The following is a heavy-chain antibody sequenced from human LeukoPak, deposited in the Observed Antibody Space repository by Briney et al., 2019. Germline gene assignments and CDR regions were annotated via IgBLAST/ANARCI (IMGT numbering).Heavy chain of an antibody. CDR3: ARGVLLQGRGAFDI. CDR2: VIPSSGGT. V-gene: IGHV1-2*02. J-gene: IGHJ3*02. Sequence: ASVKVSCKASGYTFNVYYIHWLRQAPGQGLEWMGWVIPSSGGTNYAQKFNDRVTVTREVSISTAHMELSSLTYDDTAVYYCARGVLLQGRGAFDIWGQGSLVTVSS. CDR1: GYTFNVYY. D-gene: IGHD3-16*01.